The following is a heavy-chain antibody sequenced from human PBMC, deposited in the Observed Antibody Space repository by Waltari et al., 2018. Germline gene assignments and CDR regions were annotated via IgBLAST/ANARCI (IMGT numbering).Heavy chain of an antibody. D-gene: IGHD3-10*01. V-gene: IGHV1-2*02. CDR2: INPQNGGI. CDR1: GYSFTPHY. Sequence: QVQLVQSGAEVKKPGASMKVSCKTSGYSFTPHYVHWVRLAPGQGLQWMGWINPQNGGINPDQNFQGRITMTRDTSTSTAYMELNSLRSDDTAIYFCARDNFYGSGSHYLDIWGQGTLVTVSS. J-gene: IGHJ4*02. CDR3: ARDNFYGSGSHYLDI.